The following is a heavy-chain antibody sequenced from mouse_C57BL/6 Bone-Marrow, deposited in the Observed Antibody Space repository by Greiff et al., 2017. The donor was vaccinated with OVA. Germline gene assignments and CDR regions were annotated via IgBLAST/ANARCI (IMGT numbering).Heavy chain of an antibody. D-gene: IGHD1-1*01. CDR3: ARLNFFPFATVAYWCFDV. CDR2: IHPNSGST. Sequence: QVQLQQPGAELVKPGASVKLSCKASGYTFTSYWMHWVKQRPGQGLEWIGMIHPNSGSTNYNEKFKSKATLTVDKSSSTAYMQLSSLTSEDSAVYYCARLNFFPFATVAYWCFDVWGTGTTVTVSS. CDR1: GYTFTSYW. V-gene: IGHV1-64*01. J-gene: IGHJ1*03.